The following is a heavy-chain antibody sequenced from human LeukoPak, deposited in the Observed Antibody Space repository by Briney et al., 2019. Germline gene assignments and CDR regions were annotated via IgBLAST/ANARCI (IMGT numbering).Heavy chain of an antibody. CDR1: GFTFDDYG. J-gene: IGHJ4*02. CDR3: ARENGSGKDY. D-gene: IGHD3-10*01. CDR2: INWNGGST. V-gene: IGHV3-20*04. Sequence: GGSLRLSCAASGFTFDDYGLSWVRQAPGKGLEWVSTINWNGGSTGYADSVKGRFTISRDNAKNSLYLQMNSLRAEDTAVYYCARENGSGKDYWGQGTLVTVSS.